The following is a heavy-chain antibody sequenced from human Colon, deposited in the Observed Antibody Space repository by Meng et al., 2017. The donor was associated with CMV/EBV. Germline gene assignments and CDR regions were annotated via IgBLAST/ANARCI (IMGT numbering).Heavy chain of an antibody. J-gene: IGHJ4*02. CDR3: AKDRRRLGDGFGSTWEGAFDY. CDR1: GFTFDEYA. Sequence: GGSLRLSCAASGFTFDEYAMHWVRLVPGKGLEWVSLINWDGSNAQYADFVKGRFTISRDNDKNSVYLKMSNLRPEDTALYFCAKDRRRLGDGFGSTWEGAFDYWGQGTQVTVSS. CDR2: INWDGSNA. D-gene: IGHD6-13*01. V-gene: IGHV3-43D*03.